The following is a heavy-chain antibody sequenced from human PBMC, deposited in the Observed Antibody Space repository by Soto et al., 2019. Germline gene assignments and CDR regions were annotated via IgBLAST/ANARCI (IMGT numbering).Heavy chain of an antibody. Sequence: QVQLVQSGAEVKKPGASVKVSCKASGYTFTGYYMHWVRQAPGQGLEWMGWINPNSGGTNYAQKFQGWVTMPRDTAISTDYMELSRLRSDDTAVYYCARELYGRSSMRYYYYGMDVWGPGTTVTVSS. V-gene: IGHV1-2*04. J-gene: IGHJ6*02. CDR1: GYTFTGYY. CDR2: INPNSGGT. D-gene: IGHD6-6*01. CDR3: ARELYGRSSMRYYYYGMDV.